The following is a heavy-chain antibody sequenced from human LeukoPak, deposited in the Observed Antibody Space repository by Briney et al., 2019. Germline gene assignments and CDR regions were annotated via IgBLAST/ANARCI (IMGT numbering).Heavy chain of an antibody. V-gene: IGHV1-18*01. J-gene: IGHJ4*02. CDR3: ALISYCTTITCYFLDY. CDR1: GYTFTNYA. D-gene: IGHD2-8*01. Sequence: ASVKVSCKASGYTFTNYAISWVRQAPGQGLEWMGWISAYNGNTNYAQNLQGRVTMTTDTSTSTAYMELRSLGSDDTAVYYCALISYCTTITCYFLDYWGQGTLVTVSS. CDR2: ISAYNGNT.